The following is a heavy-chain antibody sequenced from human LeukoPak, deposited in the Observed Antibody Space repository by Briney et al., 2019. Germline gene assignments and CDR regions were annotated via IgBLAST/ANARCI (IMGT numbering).Heavy chain of an antibody. CDR1: GFTFSSYW. D-gene: IGHD3-10*01. V-gene: IGHV3-7*01. CDR3: ARRDFDSGSYGSGSYYNPIGAFDI. CDR2: IKQEGSEK. Sequence: GGSLRLSCAASGFTFSSYWMSWVRQAPGKGLEWVANIKQEGSEKDYVDSVKGRFTISRDNAKNSLYLQMNSLRAEDTAIYYCARRDFDSGSYGSGSYYNPIGAFDIWGQGTMVTVSS. J-gene: IGHJ3*02.